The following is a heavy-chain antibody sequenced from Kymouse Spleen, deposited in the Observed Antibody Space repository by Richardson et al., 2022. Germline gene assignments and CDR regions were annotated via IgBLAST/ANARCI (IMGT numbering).Heavy chain of an antibody. CDR2: ISAYNGNT. CDR1: GYTFTSYG. CDR3: ARDQDSSGWYSYYYYGMDV. J-gene: IGHJ6*02. V-gene: IGHV1-18*01. D-gene: IGHD6-19*01. Sequence: QVQLVQSGAEVKKPGASVKVSCKASGYTFTSYGISWVRQAPGQGLEWMGWISAYNGNTNYAQKLQGRVTMTTDTSTSTAYMELRSLRSDDTAVYYCARDQDSSGWYSYYYYGMDVWGQGTTVTVSS.